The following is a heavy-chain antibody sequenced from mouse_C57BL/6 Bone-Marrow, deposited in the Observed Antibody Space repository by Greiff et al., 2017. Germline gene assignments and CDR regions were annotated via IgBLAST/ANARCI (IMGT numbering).Heavy chain of an antibody. CDR3: TSDGYYAWYFDV. Sequence: EVQLQQSGAELVRPGASVKLSCTASGFNIKDDYMHWVKQRPEQGLEWIGWIDPENGDTEYASKFQGKATITADTSSNTAYPQLSSLTSEDTAVYYCTSDGYYAWYFDVWGTGTTVTVSS. J-gene: IGHJ1*03. CDR1: GFNIKDDY. V-gene: IGHV14-4*01. D-gene: IGHD2-3*01. CDR2: IDPENGDT.